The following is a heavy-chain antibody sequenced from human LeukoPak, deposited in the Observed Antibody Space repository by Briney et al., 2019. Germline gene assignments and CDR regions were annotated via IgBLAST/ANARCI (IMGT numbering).Heavy chain of an antibody. Sequence: SETLSLTYTVSGDSISSGSYYWSWIRQPAGKGLEWIGRIYSNGDTKFNPSLKSRVTISLDTSKNQFSLKLSSATAADTAVYYCASRHSKQQPYYYYMDIWGKGTTVTVSS. CDR3: ASRHSKQQPYYYYMDI. D-gene: IGHD6-13*01. CDR1: GDSISSGSYY. CDR2: IYSNGDT. J-gene: IGHJ6*03. V-gene: IGHV4-61*02.